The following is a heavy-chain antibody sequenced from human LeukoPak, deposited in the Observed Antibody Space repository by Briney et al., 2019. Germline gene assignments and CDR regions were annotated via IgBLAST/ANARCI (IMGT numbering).Heavy chain of an antibody. CDR2: IKPDGSEK. V-gene: IGHV3-7*01. CDR1: GFTFSSYA. Sequence: GGSLRLSCAASGFTFSSYAMSWVRQAPGKGLEWVANIKPDGSEKDYLDSVRGRFTISRDNAKKSLYLQMNSLRAEDTAVYYCARGGTYFDYWGQGTLVTVSS. D-gene: IGHD1-1*01. J-gene: IGHJ4*02. CDR3: ARGGTYFDY.